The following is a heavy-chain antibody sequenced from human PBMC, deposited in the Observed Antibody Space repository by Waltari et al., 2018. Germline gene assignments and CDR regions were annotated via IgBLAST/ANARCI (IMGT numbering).Heavy chain of an antibody. CDR2: IIPILGIP. J-gene: IGHJ4*02. V-gene: IGHV1-69*02. CDR1: GGTFSSYT. D-gene: IGHD3-10*01. Sequence: QVQLVQSGAEVKKPGSSVKVSCKASGGTFSSYTVNWLRQDPGQGLEWMGRIIPILGIPNYAQKSQGRVTITADKSTSTVYMQLSSLSSEDTAVYYCARGSGSLQYWGQGTLVTVSS. CDR3: ARGSGSLQY.